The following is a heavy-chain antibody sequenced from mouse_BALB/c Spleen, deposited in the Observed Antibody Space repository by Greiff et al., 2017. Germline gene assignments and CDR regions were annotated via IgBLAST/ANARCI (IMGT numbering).Heavy chain of an antibody. CDR3: ARHEDGYYVDYAMDY. CDR2: ISSGGSYT. J-gene: IGHJ4*01. D-gene: IGHD2-3*01. V-gene: IGHV5-6*01. Sequence: EVKLMESGRDLVKPGGSLKLSCAASGFTFSSYGMSWVRQTPDKRLEWVATISSGGSYTYYPDSVKGRFTISRDNAKNTLYLQMSSLKSEDTAMYYCARHEDGYYVDYAMDYWGQGTSVTVSS. CDR1: GFTFSSYG.